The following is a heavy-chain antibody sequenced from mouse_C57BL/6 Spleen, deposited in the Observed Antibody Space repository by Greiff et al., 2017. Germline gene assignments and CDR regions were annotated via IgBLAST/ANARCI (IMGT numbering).Heavy chain of an antibody. J-gene: IGHJ1*03. V-gene: IGHV1-53*01. Sequence: VQLQQPGPELVKPGASVKLSCKASGYTFTSYWMHWVKQRPGQGLEWIGNINPSNGGTNYNEKFKSKATLTVDKSTSTAYMQLSSLTSEDSAVYYCARSEGLRRHWYFDVWGTGTTVTVSS. D-gene: IGHD2-4*01. CDR3: ARSEGLRRHWYFDV. CDR1: GYTFTSYW. CDR2: INPSNGGT.